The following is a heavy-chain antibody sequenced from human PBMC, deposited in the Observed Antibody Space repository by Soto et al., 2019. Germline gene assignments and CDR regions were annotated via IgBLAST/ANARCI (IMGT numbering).Heavy chain of an antibody. CDR2: ISSSSSYI. Sequence: EVQLVESGGGLVQPGGSLRLSCAASGFTFSSYSMNWVRQAPGKGLEWVSSISSSSSYIYYADSVKGRFTISRDNAKNTLYLQMNSLRAEDTAVYYCARGLDPIKRRDGYNHWFDSWGQGTLVTVSS. CDR3: ARGLDPIKRRDGYNHWFDS. CDR1: GFTFSSYS. J-gene: IGHJ5*01. D-gene: IGHD5-12*01. V-gene: IGHV3-21*01.